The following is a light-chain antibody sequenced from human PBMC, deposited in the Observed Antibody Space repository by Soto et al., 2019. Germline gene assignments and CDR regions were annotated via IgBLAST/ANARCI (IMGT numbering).Light chain of an antibody. CDR3: QQYNNWPPRT. CDR2: GAS. V-gene: IGKV3-15*01. Sequence: EIVMTQSPASLSVSPGEPAPLSSRASQSLSNSLAWYQQKPGQAPSLLIYGASTRATGIPARFSGSGSGTEFTLTISSLQSEDSALYDCQQYNNWPPRTFGQGTKLEIK. J-gene: IGKJ2*01. CDR1: QSLSNS.